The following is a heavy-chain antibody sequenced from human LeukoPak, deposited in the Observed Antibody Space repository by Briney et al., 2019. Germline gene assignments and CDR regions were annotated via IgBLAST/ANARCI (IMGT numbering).Heavy chain of an antibody. CDR3: ARNSGCSGGSCYFYYYYGMDV. D-gene: IGHD2-15*01. V-gene: IGHV1-69*13. CDR1: GGTFNSYA. Sequence: GASVKVSYKASGGTFNSYAISWVRQAPGQGLEWMGGIIPIFGTANYAQKFQGRVTITADESTSTAYMELSSLRSEDTAVYYCARNSGCSGGSCYFYYYYGMDVWGKGTTVTVSS. J-gene: IGHJ6*04. CDR2: IIPIFGTA.